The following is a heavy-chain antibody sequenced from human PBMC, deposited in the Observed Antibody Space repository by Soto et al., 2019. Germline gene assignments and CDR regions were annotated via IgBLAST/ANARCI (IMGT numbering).Heavy chain of an antibody. V-gene: IGHV1-69*13. CDR2: IIPIFGTA. CDR3: ARVSSIAARGWFDP. D-gene: IGHD6-6*01. Sequence: GASVKVSCKASGGTFSSYAISWVRQAPGQGLEWMGGIIPIFGTANYAQKFQGRVTITADESTSTAYMELSSLRSEDTAVYYCARVSSIAARGWFDPWGQGTPVTVSS. CDR1: GGTFSSYA. J-gene: IGHJ5*02.